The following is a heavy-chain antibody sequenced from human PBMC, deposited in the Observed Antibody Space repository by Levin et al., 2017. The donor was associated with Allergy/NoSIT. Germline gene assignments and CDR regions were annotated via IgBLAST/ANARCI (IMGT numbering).Heavy chain of an antibody. CDR2: VKQDGSEK. CDR1: EFTFSSHM. V-gene: IGHV3-7*01. CDR3: ARARGTYGYSFDY. D-gene: IGHD5-18*01. J-gene: IGHJ4*02. Sequence: GGSLRLSCAASEFTFSSHMMSWVRQGPGKGLEWVANVKQDGSEKYYVDSVKGRFTISRDNAKNSLYLQMNSLRAEDTAVYYCARARGTYGYSFDYWGQGALVTVSS.